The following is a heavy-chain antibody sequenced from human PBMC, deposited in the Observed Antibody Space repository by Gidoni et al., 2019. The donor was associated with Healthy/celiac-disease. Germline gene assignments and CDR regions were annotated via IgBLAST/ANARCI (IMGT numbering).Heavy chain of an antibody. Sequence: QVQLVQSGAEVQKPGASATASCKASGYTFTSYAMPWVRQAPGQRLAWMGWINAGNGNTKYSQKFQGRVTITRDTSASTADMELSSLRSEDTAVYYCARGGMGAVAGTFDYWGQGTLVTVSS. CDR1: GYTFTSYA. V-gene: IGHV1-3*01. CDR3: ARGGMGAVAGTFDY. J-gene: IGHJ4*02. D-gene: IGHD6-19*01. CDR2: INAGNGNT.